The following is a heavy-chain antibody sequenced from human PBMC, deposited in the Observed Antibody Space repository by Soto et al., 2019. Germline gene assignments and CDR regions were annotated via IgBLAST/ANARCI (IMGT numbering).Heavy chain of an antibody. CDR1: GYTFTSYD. J-gene: IGHJ5*02. Sequence: QVQLVQSGAEVKKPGASVKVSCKASGYTFTSYDINWVRQATGQGLEWMGWMNPNTGNTVYAQKFQGRVTMTRNTSISTAYMELSSLTSEDTAVYYCARGRAITGTMPTWGQGTLVTVSS. CDR2: MNPNTGNT. CDR3: ARGRAITGTMPT. V-gene: IGHV1-8*01. D-gene: IGHD1-20*01.